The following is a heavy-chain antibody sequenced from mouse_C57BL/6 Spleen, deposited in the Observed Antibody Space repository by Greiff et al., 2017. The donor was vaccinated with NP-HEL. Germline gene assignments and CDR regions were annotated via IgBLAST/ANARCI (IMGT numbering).Heavy chain of an antibody. CDR2: ISDGGSYT. J-gene: IGHJ3*01. D-gene: IGHD1-1*01. CDR1: GFTFSSYA. V-gene: IGHV5-4*01. Sequence: EVQLVESGGGLVKPGGSLKLSCAASGFTFSSYAMSWVRQTPEKRLEWVATISDGGSYTYYPDNVKGRFTISRDNAKSNLYLQMSHLKSEDTAMYYCARVYYGSSYGFAYWGQGTLVTVSA. CDR3: ARVYYGSSYGFAY.